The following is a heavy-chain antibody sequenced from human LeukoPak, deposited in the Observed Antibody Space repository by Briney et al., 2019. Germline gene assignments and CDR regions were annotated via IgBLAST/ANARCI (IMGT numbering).Heavy chain of an antibody. CDR3: ARHRQGLPYDY. Sequence: ASAKVSCKASGGTFSSYAISWVRQAPGQGLEWMGGIIPIFGTANYAQKFQGRVTITADESTSTAYMELSSLRSEDTAVYYCARHRQGLPYDYWGQGTLVTVSS. D-gene: IGHD3-16*01. V-gene: IGHV1-69*01. J-gene: IGHJ4*02. CDR2: IIPIFGTA. CDR1: GGTFSSYA.